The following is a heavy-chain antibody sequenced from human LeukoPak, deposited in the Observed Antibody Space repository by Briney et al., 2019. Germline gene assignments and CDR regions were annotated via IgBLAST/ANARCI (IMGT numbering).Heavy chain of an antibody. CDR2: ITNTGGST. D-gene: IGHD1-26*01. CDR1: GFTFSTYA. Sequence: PGGSLRLSCAASGFTFSTYAMSWVRQTPGRGLERVSTITNTGGSTYYADSVKGRFTISRDNSENTLFLQMNSLRAEDTAVYYCAKFRETSVGPYDFWGQGTLVTVSS. CDR3: AKFRETSVGPYDF. J-gene: IGHJ4*02. V-gene: IGHV3-23*01.